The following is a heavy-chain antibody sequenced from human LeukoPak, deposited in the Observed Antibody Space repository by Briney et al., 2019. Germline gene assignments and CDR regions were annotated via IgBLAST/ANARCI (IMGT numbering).Heavy chain of an antibody. CDR3: ARDQGSCSSTSCLPFYYYYGMDV. CDR1: GYTFTSYD. CDR2: VSPNSANT. V-gene: IGHV1-8*01. D-gene: IGHD2-2*01. Sequence: ASVKVSCKASGYTFTSYDVNWVRQATGQGLEWMGWVSPNSANTAYAQKLQGRVTMTTDTSTSTAYMELRSLRSDDTAVYYCARDQGSCSSTSCLPFYYYYGMDVWGQGTTVTVSS. J-gene: IGHJ6*02.